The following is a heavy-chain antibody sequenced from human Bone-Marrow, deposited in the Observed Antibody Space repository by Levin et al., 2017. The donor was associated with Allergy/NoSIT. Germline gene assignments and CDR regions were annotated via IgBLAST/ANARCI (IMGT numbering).Heavy chain of an antibody. CDR1: GGSISSYY. V-gene: IGHV4-59*01. CDR3: ARDTPPPYDFWSGYHPYDYYGMDV. Sequence: SETLSLTCTVSGGSISSYYWSWIRQPPGKGLEWIGYIYYSGSTNYNPSLKSRVTISVDTSKNQFSLKLSSVTAADTAVYYCARDTPPPYDFWSGYHPYDYYGMDVWGQGTTVTVSS. D-gene: IGHD3-3*01. CDR2: IYYSGST. J-gene: IGHJ6*02.